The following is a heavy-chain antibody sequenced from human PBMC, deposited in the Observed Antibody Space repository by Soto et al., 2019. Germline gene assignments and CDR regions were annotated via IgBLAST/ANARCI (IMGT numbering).Heavy chain of an antibody. J-gene: IGHJ4*02. Sequence: QVTLKESGPVLVKPTETLTLTCTVSGYSLSNARMGVSWIRQPPGKALEWLAHIFSNDEKSYSTSLKSRLTISKDTSKSQVVLTMTNVDPVDTATYYCARIYVTIFGVVAYDYWGQGTLVTVSS. CDR3: ARIYVTIFGVVAYDY. CDR2: IFSNDEK. CDR1: GYSLSNARMG. V-gene: IGHV2-26*01. D-gene: IGHD3-3*01.